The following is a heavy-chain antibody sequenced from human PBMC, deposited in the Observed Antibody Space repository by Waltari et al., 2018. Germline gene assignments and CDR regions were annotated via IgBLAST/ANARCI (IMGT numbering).Heavy chain of an antibody. V-gene: IGHV1-69*04. CDR2: IIPILGIA. CDR3: ARDQCSGGSCYRTNYYYGMDV. D-gene: IGHD2-15*01. Sequence: QVQLVQSGAEVKKPGSSVKVSCKASGGTFSSYAISWVRQAPGQGLEWMGRIIPILGIANHAQEFQWRGTSTADKSTSTAYMELSSLRSEDTAVYYCARDQCSGGSCYRTNYYYGMDVWGQGTTVTVSS. J-gene: IGHJ6*02. CDR1: GGTFSSYA.